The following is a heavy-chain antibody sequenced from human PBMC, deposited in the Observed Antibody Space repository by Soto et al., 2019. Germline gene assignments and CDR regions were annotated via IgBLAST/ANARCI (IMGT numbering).Heavy chain of an antibody. CDR3: AKDRRAGGNYGFYSDF. CDR2: SSATGAGT. D-gene: IGHD1-7*01. Sequence: GGSLRLSCAASGFTFSSYGMTWVRQAPGKGLEWVSFSSATGAGTYYADSVKGRFTISRDNSKNTLYLQMTSLRADDTAIYYCAKDRRAGGNYGFYSDFWGQGALVTVSS. J-gene: IGHJ4*02. CDR1: GFTFSSYG. V-gene: IGHV3-23*01.